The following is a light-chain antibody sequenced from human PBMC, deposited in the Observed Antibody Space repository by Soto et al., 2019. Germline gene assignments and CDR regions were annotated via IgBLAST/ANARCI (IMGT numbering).Light chain of an antibody. CDR3: HQCDSSPWP. CDR2: DVS. V-gene: IGKV3-11*01. J-gene: IGKJ1*01. Sequence: EIVLTQSPATLSLSPGARFTLSCRASQSVSNSLAWYQQNPGQPPRLLIYDVSNRATGIPARFRGSGSGTDFTLTISRLEPEDFAVFYCHQCDSSPWPFGQGTKVDIK. CDR1: QSVSNS.